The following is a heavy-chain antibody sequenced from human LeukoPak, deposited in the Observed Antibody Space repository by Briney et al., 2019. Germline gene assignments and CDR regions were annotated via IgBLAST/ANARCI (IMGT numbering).Heavy chain of an antibody. J-gene: IGHJ6*02. Sequence: SETLSLTCAVSGGSISSGGYSWSWIRQPPGKGLEWIGYIYYSGSTNYDPSLKSRVTISVDTSKNQFSLKLSSVTAADTAVYYCARDRDVPYYDSSGYYQGYYYYGMDVWGQGTTVTVSS. D-gene: IGHD3-22*01. CDR3: ARDRDVPYYDSSGYYQGYYYYGMDV. V-gene: IGHV4-61*08. CDR2: IYYSGST. CDR1: GGSISSGGYS.